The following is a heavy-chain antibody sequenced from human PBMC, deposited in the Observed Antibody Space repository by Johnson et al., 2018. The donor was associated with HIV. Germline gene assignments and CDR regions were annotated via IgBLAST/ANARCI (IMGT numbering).Heavy chain of an antibody. CDR2: ISWNSGSI. J-gene: IGHJ3*02. D-gene: IGHD3-10*01. CDR1: GFTFDDYA. CDR3: AKEMEGYYGSGKGDAFDI. V-gene: IGHV3-9*01. Sequence: EVQLVESGGGLVQPGRSLRLSCAASGFTFDDYAMHWVRQAPGKGLEWVSGISWNSGSIGYADSVKGRFTISRDNAKNSLYLQMNSLRAEDTALYYCAKEMEGYYGSGKGDAFDIWGQGTMVTVSS.